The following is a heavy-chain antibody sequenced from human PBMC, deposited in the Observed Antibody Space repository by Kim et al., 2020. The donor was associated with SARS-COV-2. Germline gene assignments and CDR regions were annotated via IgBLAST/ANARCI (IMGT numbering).Heavy chain of an antibody. CDR3: TTDPPLMTPRRGKIVVVIATAGY. V-gene: IGHV3-15*01. D-gene: IGHD2-21*01. CDR2: IKSKTDGGTT. Sequence: GGSLRLSCAASGFTFSNAWMSWVRQAPGKGLEWVGRIKSKTDGGTTDYAAPVKGRFTISRDDSKNTLYLQMNSLKTEDTAVYYCTTDPPLMTPRRGKIVVVIATAGYWGQGTLVTVSS. J-gene: IGHJ4*02. CDR1: GFTFSNAW.